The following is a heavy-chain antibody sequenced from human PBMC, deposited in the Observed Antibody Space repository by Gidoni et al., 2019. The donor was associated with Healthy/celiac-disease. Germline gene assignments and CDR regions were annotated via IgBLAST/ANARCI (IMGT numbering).Heavy chain of an antibody. V-gene: IGHV3-30*18. Sequence: QVQLVESGGGVVQPGRSLRLSCAASGFTFSRYGMPWVRQAPGKGLEWVAVISYDGSNKYYADSVKGRFTISRDNSKNTLYLQMNSLRAEDTAVYYCAKDLRDFWSGYYTGTYYYYYYMDVWGKGTTVTVSS. D-gene: IGHD3-3*01. CDR1: GFTFSRYG. CDR2: ISYDGSNK. CDR3: AKDLRDFWSGYYTGTYYYYYYMDV. J-gene: IGHJ6*03.